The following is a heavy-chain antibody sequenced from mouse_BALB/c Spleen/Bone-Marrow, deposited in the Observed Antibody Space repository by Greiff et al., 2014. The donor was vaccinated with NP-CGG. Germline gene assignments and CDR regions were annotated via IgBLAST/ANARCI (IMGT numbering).Heavy chain of an antibody. CDR2: INPSTGYT. CDR1: GYTFTNYW. Sequence: QVQLQQSGAELAKPGASVKMSCKASGYTFTNYWMHWVKQRPGQGLEWIGYINPSTGYTEYNQKFKDKATLTADKSSSTAYMQLSSLTSEDSSVFYCTRRAYGGSYGFAYGGQGTLVTVSA. D-gene: IGHD1-1*01. J-gene: IGHJ3*01. V-gene: IGHV1-7*01. CDR3: TRRAYGGSYGFAY.